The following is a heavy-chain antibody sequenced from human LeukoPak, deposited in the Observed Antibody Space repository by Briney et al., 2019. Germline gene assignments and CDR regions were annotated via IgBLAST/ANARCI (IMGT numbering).Heavy chain of an antibody. D-gene: IGHD3-10*01. V-gene: IGHV3-23*01. CDR1: GFTFSSYA. CDR2: ISGSGGTT. Sequence: GRSLRLSCAASGFTFSSYAVSWVRQAPGKGLEWVSAISGSGGTTYYADSVKGRFTISRDNSKNTLYLQMNSLRAEDTAVYYCAKAGSTATTREHFGYWGQGTLVTVSS. J-gene: IGHJ4*02. CDR3: AKAGSTATTREHFGY.